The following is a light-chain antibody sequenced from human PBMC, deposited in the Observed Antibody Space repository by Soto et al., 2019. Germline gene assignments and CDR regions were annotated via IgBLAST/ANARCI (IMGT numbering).Light chain of an antibody. CDR3: AAWDDSLNGDV. CDR2: SNN. V-gene: IGLV1-44*01. CDR1: SSNIGNNN. J-gene: IGLJ1*01. Sequence: QLVLTQPPSASGTPGQRVTISCSGSSSNIGNNNVNWFQQLPGTAPKLLIYSNNQRPSGVPDRFSGAKSGTSASLAISGLQSEDEADYYCAAWDDSLNGDVFGTGTKLTVL.